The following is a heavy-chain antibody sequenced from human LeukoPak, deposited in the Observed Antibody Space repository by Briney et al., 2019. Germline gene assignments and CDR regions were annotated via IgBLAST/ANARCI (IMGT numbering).Heavy chain of an antibody. V-gene: IGHV3-23*01. CDR1: GFAFSNYA. CDR3: AKGPDYDILTGYQSFDY. D-gene: IGHD3-9*01. J-gene: IGHJ4*02. CDR2: VISGGNT. Sequence: GGSLRLSCAASGFAFSNYAMSWVRQAPGKGLEWVSAVISGGNTYYADSVKGRFTISRDNSRNTVYLQMNSLRAEDTAVYYCAKGPDYDILTGYQSFDYWGQGTLVTVSS.